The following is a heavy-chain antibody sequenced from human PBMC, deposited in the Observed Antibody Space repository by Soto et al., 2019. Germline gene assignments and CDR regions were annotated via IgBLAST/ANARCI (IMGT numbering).Heavy chain of an antibody. CDR2: IYWDDNK. CDR1: GFSLSTSGVG. J-gene: IGHJ5*02. D-gene: IGHD3-22*01. Sequence: QSTLKESGPTLVKPTQTLTLTCTFSGFSLSTSGVGVGWIRQPPGKALEWLALIYWDDNKRYSPSLKTRLTITKDTSKNQVVLTMTNMDPVDTATYYCAHRIVTNNWFDPWGQGTLVTVSS. V-gene: IGHV2-5*02. CDR3: AHRIVTNNWFDP.